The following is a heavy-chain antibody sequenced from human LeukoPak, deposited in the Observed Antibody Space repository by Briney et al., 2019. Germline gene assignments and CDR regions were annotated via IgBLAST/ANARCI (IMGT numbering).Heavy chain of an antibody. J-gene: IGHJ4*02. Sequence: PGGSLRLSRAASGFTFTTYWMAWVRQAPGKGLEWVANIKQDGSEAVYADSVRGRFTISRDNAKNSLYLQMNSLRVEDTAVYYCSNGIYDRSYWGQGTLVTVSS. D-gene: IGHD2-8*01. CDR1: GFTFTTYW. CDR3: SNGIYDRSY. V-gene: IGHV3-7*01. CDR2: IKQDGSEA.